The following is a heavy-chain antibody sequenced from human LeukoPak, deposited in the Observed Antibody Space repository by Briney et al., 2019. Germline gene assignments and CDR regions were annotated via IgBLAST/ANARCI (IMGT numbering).Heavy chain of an antibody. J-gene: IGHJ4*02. CDR1: GGSFSGYY. CDR3: ARVADDYVWGSYRSGARLRSYFDY. D-gene: IGHD3-16*02. CDR2: INHSGST. V-gene: IGHV4-34*01. Sequence: SETLSLTCAVYGGSFSGYYWSWIRQPPGKGLEWIGEINHSGSTNYNPSLKSRVTISVDTSKNQFSLKLSSVTAADTAVYCCARVADDYVWGSYRSGARLRSYFDYWGQGTLVTVSS.